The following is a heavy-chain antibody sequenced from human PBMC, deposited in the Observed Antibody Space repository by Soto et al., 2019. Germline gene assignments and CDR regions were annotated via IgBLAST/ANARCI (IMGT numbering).Heavy chain of an antibody. CDR3: TTVLVRGVIITSDY. CDR2: IKSKTDGGTT. D-gene: IGHD3-10*02. J-gene: IGHJ4*02. CDR1: GFTFSNAW. Sequence: EVQLVESGGGLVKPGGSLRLSCVASGFTFSNAWMSWVRQAPGKGLEWVGRIKSKTDGGTTDYAAPVKGRFTISRDDSKNTLYLQMNSLKTEDTAVYYCTTVLVRGVIITSDYWGQGTLVTVSS. V-gene: IGHV3-15*01.